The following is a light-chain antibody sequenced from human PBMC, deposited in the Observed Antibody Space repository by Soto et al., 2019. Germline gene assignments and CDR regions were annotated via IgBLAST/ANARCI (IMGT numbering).Light chain of an antibody. CDR3: QQYGSSET. Sequence: EIVLTQSPGTLSLSPGGRATLSCRAGQSVSSSYLAWYQQKPGQAPRLLIYGASSRATGIPDRFSGSGSGTDFTLTISRLEPEDFAVYYCQQYGSSETFGQGTKVDIK. CDR2: GAS. V-gene: IGKV3-20*01. CDR1: QSVSSSY. J-gene: IGKJ1*01.